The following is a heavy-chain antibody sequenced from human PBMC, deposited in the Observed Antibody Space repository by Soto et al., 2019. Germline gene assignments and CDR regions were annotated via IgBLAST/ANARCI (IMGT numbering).Heavy chain of an antibody. CDR3: TRHRGYSSGYWGQDF. CDR1: GGAFGSYA. V-gene: IGHV1-69*01. J-gene: IGHJ4*02. Sequence: QVQLVQSGTEVKKPGSSVKVSCKASGGAFGSYAINWVRQAPGQGLEWMGGIVPMFDTTNYAQRFQGRVTVTADESTSTVYLEVTRLRSEDTGMYYCTRHRGYSSGYWGQDFWGQGTLVTVSS. CDR2: IVPMFDTT. D-gene: IGHD5-12*01.